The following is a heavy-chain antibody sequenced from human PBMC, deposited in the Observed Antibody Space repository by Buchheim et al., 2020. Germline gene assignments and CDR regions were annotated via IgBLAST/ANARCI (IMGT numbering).Heavy chain of an antibody. CDR1: GASMSDNNFH. V-gene: IGHV4-39*01. D-gene: IGHD6-19*01. J-gene: IGHJ5*02. Sequence: QLQLQESGPGLVKPSETLSLSCIVSGASMSDNNFHWGWIRQPPGKGLEWIGKIHHSGTTEYNPSLSSRVSISVDPSRSRFSLTLTSVSATDTAIYYCARLPTGWPNWFDPWGQGT. CDR2: IHHSGTT. CDR3: ARLPTGWPNWFDP.